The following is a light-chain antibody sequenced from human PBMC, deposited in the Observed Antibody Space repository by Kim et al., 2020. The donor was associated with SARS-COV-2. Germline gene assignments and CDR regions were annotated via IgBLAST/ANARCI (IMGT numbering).Light chain of an antibody. CDR1: QSIGDS. CDR3: HQSNTLPRT. CDR2: YAS. Sequence: VTPKEKVTITCRASQSIGDSIHWYQQKPDQSPKLLIKYASQSVSGVPSRFSCSGSGTDFTLTINGLEAEDAAAYYCHQSNTLPRTFGQGTKVDIK. V-gene: IGKV6D-21*02. J-gene: IGKJ1*01.